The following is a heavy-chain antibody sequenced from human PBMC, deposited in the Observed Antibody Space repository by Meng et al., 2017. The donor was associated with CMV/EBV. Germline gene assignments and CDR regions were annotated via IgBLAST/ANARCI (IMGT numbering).Heavy chain of an antibody. CDR2: TSYDGSTK. J-gene: IGHJ4*02. CDR3: ARDLCGDSSCSPFGY. D-gene: IGHD2-15*01. CDR1: EFTFSNYA. V-gene: IGHV3-30-3*01. Sequence: GESLKISCAASEFTFSNYAIHWVRRAPGKGLEWVAVTSYDGSTKHYADSVKGRFTISRDNSKNTVFLQMNSLRPEDTAVCYCARDLCGDSSCSPFGYWGQGALVTVSS.